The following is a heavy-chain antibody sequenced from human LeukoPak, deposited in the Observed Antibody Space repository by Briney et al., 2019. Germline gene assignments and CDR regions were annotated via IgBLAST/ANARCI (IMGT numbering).Heavy chain of an antibody. D-gene: IGHD5-18*01. CDR1: GYSFTDKY. V-gene: IGHV1-2*02. Sequence: ASVKVSCKASGYSFTDKYMHWVRQARGQGLEWMGWINPNSGGTNYAQKFQGRVTMTTDTSMSTAYMELSRLRSDDTAVYYCARAADSYGPYFDYWGQGTLVTVSS. J-gene: IGHJ4*02. CDR3: ARAADSYGPYFDY. CDR2: INPNSGGT.